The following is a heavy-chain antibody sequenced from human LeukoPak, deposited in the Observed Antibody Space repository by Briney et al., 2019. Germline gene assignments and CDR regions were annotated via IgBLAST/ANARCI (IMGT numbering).Heavy chain of an antibody. CDR2: IIPIFGAA. CDR1: GDTFSRYT. CDR3: ARDRGNHLPFSY. J-gene: IGHJ4*02. D-gene: IGHD1-14*01. V-gene: IGHV1-69*13. Sequence: GASVKVSCKVSGDTFSRYTTNWLQQAPGQGLEWMGGIIPIFGAAKSAQRFQSRLTITADESTTTVYMELTSLTSDDTAMYYCARDRGNHLPFSYWGQGTLVTVSA.